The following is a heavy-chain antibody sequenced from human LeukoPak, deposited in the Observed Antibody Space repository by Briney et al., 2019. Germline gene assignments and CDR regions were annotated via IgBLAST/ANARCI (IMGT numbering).Heavy chain of an antibody. CDR1: GGSIDSYF. CDR2: IYSSGTT. D-gene: IGHD3-3*02. Sequence: SETLSLTCIVPGGSIDSYFWSWIRQPAGKGLEWIGRIYSSGTTNYNPSLKSRVSMSVDTSKSEFSLRVTSVTPADTAVYYCARDLHFWSGYYYFDYWGQGILVTVSS. V-gene: IGHV4-4*07. CDR3: ARDLHFWSGYYYFDY. J-gene: IGHJ4*02.